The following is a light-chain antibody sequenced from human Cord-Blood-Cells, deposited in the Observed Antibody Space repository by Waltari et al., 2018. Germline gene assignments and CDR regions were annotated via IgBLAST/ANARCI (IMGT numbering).Light chain of an antibody. CDR2: GAS. J-gene: IGKJ2*01. V-gene: IGKV3-20*01. CDR1: QSVSSSY. Sequence: EIVLTQPPGTLSLSPGETATISCRARQSVSSSYLAWYQQKPGQAPRLLIYGASSRATGIPDRFSGCGSGTDFTLTISRLEAEDFGVYYCQPYGSSPYTFGRGPSWRSN. CDR3: QPYGSSPYT.